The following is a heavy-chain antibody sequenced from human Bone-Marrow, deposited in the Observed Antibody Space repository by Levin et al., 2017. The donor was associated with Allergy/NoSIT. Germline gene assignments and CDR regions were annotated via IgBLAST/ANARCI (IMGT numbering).Heavy chain of an antibody. Sequence: RSQTLSLTCTVSGDSISSYYWSWLRQPPEKGLEWIGYIYYSGSTTYNPSLKSRVTISIDTSKNQFSLKLSSVTAADTAVYYCARRSCSGGTCYSGSHGMDVWGQGTTVTVSS. V-gene: IGHV4-59*08. CDR2: IYYSGST. CDR1: GDSISSYY. D-gene: IGHD2-15*01. CDR3: ARRSCSGGTCYSGSHGMDV. J-gene: IGHJ6*02.